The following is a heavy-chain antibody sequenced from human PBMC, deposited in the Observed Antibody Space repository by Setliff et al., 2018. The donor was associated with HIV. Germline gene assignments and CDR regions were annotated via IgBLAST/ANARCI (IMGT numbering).Heavy chain of an antibody. Sequence: LSLTCSISGGSISFYYWNWLRQTPGKGLEWIAYTFDNGNTHYNPSLKSRLTISLDTSNNQFSVRLTSVTAADTAIYYCSRLYYNFWTGHRAFFNYWGQGTLVTVSS. CDR3: SRLYYNFWTGHRAFFNY. CDR1: GGSISFYY. V-gene: IGHV4-59*08. J-gene: IGHJ4*02. CDR2: TFDNGNT. D-gene: IGHD3-3*01.